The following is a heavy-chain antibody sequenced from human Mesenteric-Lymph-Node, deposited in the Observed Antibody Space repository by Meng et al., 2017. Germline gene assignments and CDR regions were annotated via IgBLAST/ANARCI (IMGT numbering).Heavy chain of an antibody. J-gene: IGHJ4*01. V-gene: IGHV3-11*01. Sequence: QLVESGGALVKPGGSLRLSCAVSGFHFSDYYMMWLRHGPGKGLEWIAYVNIDGSSKYYADSVQGRFTIYRDNARNSLFMQMNSLRDEDTAIYYCANFDSWGLGTLVTVSS. CDR3: ANFDS. CDR2: VNIDGSSK. CDR1: GFHFSDYY.